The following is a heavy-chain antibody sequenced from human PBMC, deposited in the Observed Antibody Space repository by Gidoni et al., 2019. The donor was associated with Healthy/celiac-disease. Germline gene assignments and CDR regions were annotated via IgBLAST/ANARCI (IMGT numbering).Heavy chain of an antibody. Sequence: QVQLVQSGAEVKKPGASVKVSCKASGYTFTGYYMHWVRQAPGQGLEWMGWINPNSGGTNYAQKFQGWVTMTRDTSISTAYMELSRLRSDDTAVYYCARGHGYCSGGSCSADAFDIWGQGTMVTVSS. CDR1: GYTFTGYY. D-gene: IGHD2-15*01. J-gene: IGHJ3*02. V-gene: IGHV1-2*04. CDR3: ARGHGYCSGGSCSADAFDI. CDR2: INPNSGGT.